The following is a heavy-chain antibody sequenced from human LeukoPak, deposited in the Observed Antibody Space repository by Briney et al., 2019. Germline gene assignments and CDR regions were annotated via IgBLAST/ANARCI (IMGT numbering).Heavy chain of an antibody. V-gene: IGHV3-7*03. J-gene: IGHJ4*02. Sequence: PAGSLRLSCVASGFTFSDYWMTWVRQAPGKGLEWVANRKQDGSEKFCVDSVKGRFTISRDNAENSLYLHMNSLRAEDTAVYYCARRYCSGGSCYSLGYFDYWGQGTLVTVSS. CDR2: RKQDGSEK. D-gene: IGHD2-15*01. CDR1: GFTFSDYW. CDR3: ARRYCSGGSCYSLGYFDY.